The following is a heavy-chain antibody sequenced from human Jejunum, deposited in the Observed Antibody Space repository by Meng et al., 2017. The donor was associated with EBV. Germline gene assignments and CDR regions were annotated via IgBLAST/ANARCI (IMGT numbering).Heavy chain of an antibody. CDR1: EDTFTGYYY. V-gene: IGHV1-2*06. J-gene: IGHJ4*02. CDR2: INPYTGGT. D-gene: IGHD6-13*01. Sequence: QVELVQSGGEVKKPGASVKVSCKASEDTFTGYYYMHWVRQAPGQGLEWMGRINPYTGGTNYAQKFQGRVTMTRDTSNNTTYMEVNSLRSDDTAVYFCARDGYSSGWYYWGQGTLVTVSS. CDR3: ARDGYSSGWYY.